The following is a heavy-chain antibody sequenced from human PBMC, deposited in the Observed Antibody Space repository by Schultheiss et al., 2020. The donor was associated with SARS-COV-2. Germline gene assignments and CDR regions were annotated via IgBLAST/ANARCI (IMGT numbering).Heavy chain of an antibody. CDR3: AVDSSGYLDAFDI. CDR1: GGSISTGGYY. J-gene: IGHJ3*02. CDR2: IYYTGST. V-gene: IGHV4-30-4*01. D-gene: IGHD3-22*01. Sequence: SETLSLTCTVSGGSISTGGYYWSWIRQHPGKGLEWIGYIYYTGSTYYNPSLKSRVTISVDTSKNQFSLKLSSVTAADTAVYYCAVDSSGYLDAFDIWGQGTMVTVSS.